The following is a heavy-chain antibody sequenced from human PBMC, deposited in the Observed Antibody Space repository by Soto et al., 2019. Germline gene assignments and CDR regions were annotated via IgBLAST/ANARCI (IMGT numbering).Heavy chain of an antibody. V-gene: IGHV4-30-4*01. CDR2: IYYSGST. D-gene: IGHD3-10*01. Sequence: SETLSLTCTVSGGSISSGDYYWSWIRQPPGKGLEWIGYIYYSGSTYYNPSLKSRVTISVDTSKNQFSLKLSSVTAADTAVYYCARDSLRRRVLYWGQGTLVTVSS. CDR3: ARDSLRRRVLY. J-gene: IGHJ4*02. CDR1: GGSISSGDYY.